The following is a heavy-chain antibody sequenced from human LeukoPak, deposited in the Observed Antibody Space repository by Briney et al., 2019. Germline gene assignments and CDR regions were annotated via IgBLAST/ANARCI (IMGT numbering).Heavy chain of an antibody. CDR1: GGTFSRYA. D-gene: IGHD6-19*01. Sequence: SVNVSCKASGGTFSRYAISWVRQAPGQGLEWMGGIIPMFGIANYAQKLQGRVTITADESTSTAYMELSSLRSEDTAVYYCARDRPYTGGWRGFDYWGQGTLVTVSP. CDR2: IIPMFGIA. V-gene: IGHV1-69*13. CDR3: ARDRPYTGGWRGFDY. J-gene: IGHJ4*02.